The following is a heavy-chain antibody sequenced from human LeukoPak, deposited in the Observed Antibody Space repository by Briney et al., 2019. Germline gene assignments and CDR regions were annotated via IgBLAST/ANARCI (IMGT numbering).Heavy chain of an antibody. CDR3: ARKGRIYGDYDY. Sequence: GASVKVSCKASGYTFPDYYIHWVRQAPGQGLEWIAFINPNSVHTHYAQKFQGRVTVTRDTSVSTVYMEMIRLRSDDTAVYYCARKGRIYGDYDYWGRGTLVTVSS. CDR1: GYTFPDYY. V-gene: IGHV1-2*02. D-gene: IGHD4-17*01. J-gene: IGHJ4*02. CDR2: INPNSVHT.